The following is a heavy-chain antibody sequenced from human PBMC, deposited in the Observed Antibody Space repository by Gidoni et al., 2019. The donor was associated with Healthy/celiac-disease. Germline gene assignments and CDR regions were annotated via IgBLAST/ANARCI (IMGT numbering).Heavy chain of an antibody. CDR2: IYYSGST. CDR3: ARQSIAAAGYFDY. J-gene: IGHJ4*02. Sequence: QLQLQASGPGLVKPAETLSPTCTVPGGSISSSSYYWGWVRQPPGKGLEWIGSIYYSGSTYYNPSLKSRVTISVDTSKNQFSLKLSSVTAADTAVYYCARQSIAAAGYFDYWGQGTLVTVSS. V-gene: IGHV4-39*01. CDR1: GGSISSSSYY. D-gene: IGHD6-13*01.